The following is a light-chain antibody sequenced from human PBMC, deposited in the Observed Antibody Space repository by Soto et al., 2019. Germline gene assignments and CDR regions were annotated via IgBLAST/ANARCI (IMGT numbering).Light chain of an antibody. CDR1: QSFGGVD. J-gene: IGKJ2*01. CDR3: EPDGRFQKS. Sequence: VVLTQSPGSLSLSPGERATLSCRASQSFGGVDLAWFQQKPGQAPRLLIYRASSRDPGIPDRFSGSGSWTVFSLTISGPESDYFTVDLWEPDGRFQKSFGQSTRLEI. CDR2: RAS. V-gene: IGKV3-20*01.